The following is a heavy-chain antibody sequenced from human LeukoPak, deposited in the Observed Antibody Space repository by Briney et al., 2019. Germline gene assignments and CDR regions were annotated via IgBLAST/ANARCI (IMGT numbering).Heavy chain of an antibody. J-gene: IGHJ4*02. D-gene: IGHD3-9*01. CDR2: INSDGSST. CDR3: ASPGSSLTGGPI. V-gene: IGHV3-74*01. CDR1: GFTFSSYW. Sequence: GGSLRLSCAASGFTFSSYWMHWVRQAPGKGLVWVSRINSDGSSTSYADSVKGRFTISRDNAGNSLYLQMNSLRAEDTAVYYCASPGSSLTGGPIWGQGSLVTVSA.